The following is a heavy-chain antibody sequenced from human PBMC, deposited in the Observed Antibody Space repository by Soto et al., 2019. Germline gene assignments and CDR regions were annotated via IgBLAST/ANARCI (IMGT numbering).Heavy chain of an antibody. CDR3: AVVVVAASNWFEP. J-gene: IGHJ5*02. Sequence: SETLSLTCTVSGGSISSSSYYWGWIRQPPGKGLEWIGSIYYSGSTYYNPSLKSRVTISVDTSKNQFSLKLSSVTAADTAVYYCAVVVVAASNWFEPWGQGTLVTVSS. D-gene: IGHD2-15*01. CDR1: GGSISSSSYY. CDR2: IYYSGST. V-gene: IGHV4-39*01.